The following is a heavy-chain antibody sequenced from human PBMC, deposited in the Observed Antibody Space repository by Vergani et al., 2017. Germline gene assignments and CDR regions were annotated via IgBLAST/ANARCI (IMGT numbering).Heavy chain of an antibody. CDR3: ARDGREQTPNFSYGLDV. CDR1: GFSVRTNY. J-gene: IGHJ6*02. D-gene: IGHD1-26*01. V-gene: IGHV3-66*02. CDR2: LFSAGST. Sequence: EVRLLESGGGLVQPGGSLRLSCEASGFSVRTNYITWVRQIPGKGLECVSILFSAGSTSYSDSVKGRFTISKDNSKNVLYLQMNSLRVEDTAVYYCARDGREQTPNFSYGLDVWGQGTTVTVSS.